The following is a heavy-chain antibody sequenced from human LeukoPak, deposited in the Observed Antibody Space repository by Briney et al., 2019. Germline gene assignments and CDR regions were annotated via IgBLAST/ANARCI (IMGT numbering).Heavy chain of an antibody. Sequence: GESLKISCKGSGYIFTSCSIGWVRQMPGKGLEWMGIIYPGDSDTRYSPSFQDQVTISGDKSITTAYLQWSSLKALDTAMYYCARRDYYGSGSYRGPAFFDYWGQGTLVTVSS. V-gene: IGHV5-51*01. CDR1: GYIFTSCS. CDR2: IYPGDSDT. CDR3: ARRDYYGSGSYRGPAFFDY. J-gene: IGHJ4*02. D-gene: IGHD3-10*01.